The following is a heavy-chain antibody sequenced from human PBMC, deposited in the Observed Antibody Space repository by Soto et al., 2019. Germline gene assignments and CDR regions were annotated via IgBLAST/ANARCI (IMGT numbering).Heavy chain of an antibody. J-gene: IGHJ3*02. V-gene: IGHV3-23*01. CDR1: GFTFSIFA. CDR2: MGGSNDDT. Sequence: PGGSLRLSCAASGFTFSIFAMSWVRQAPGKGLEWVSGMGGSNDDTYYAGSVKGRFTISRDNSKNTLFLQMNSLRAEDTALYYCAKDRVNHNSVWDPFDIWGQGTMVTVSS. D-gene: IGHD1-20*01. CDR3: AKDRVNHNSVWDPFDI.